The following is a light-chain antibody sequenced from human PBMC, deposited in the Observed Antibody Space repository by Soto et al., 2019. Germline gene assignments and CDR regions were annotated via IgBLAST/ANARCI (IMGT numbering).Light chain of an antibody. CDR1: SSDVGDNY. CDR3: VSYTTSASYV. CDR2: EVS. V-gene: IGLV2-8*01. J-gene: IGLJ1*01. Sequence: QSVLTQPPSASGSPGQSVTISCTGTSSDVGDNYVSWYQQHLGKAPKLIIYEVSQRPSGVPDRFSGSKSGNTASLTVSGLQTEDEADYYCVSYTTSASYVFGTGTKLTVL.